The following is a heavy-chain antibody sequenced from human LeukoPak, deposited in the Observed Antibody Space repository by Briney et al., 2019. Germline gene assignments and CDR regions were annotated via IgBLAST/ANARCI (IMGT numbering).Heavy chain of an antibody. Sequence: KPSETLSLTCTVSGGSTSSYYWSWIRQPPGKGLEWIGYIYYTGSTNYNPSLKSRVTISVDTSKNQVSLKLTSVTAADTAVYYCARYGSGSYRQFDYWGQGTLVTVSS. V-gene: IGHV4-59*01. CDR3: ARYGSGSYRQFDY. J-gene: IGHJ4*02. D-gene: IGHD3-10*01. CDR2: IYYTGST. CDR1: GGSTSSYY.